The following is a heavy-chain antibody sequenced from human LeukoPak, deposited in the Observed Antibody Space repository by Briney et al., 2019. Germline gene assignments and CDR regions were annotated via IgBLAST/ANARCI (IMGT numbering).Heavy chain of an antibody. CDR2: IYYSGSS. CDR1: GGSISGSSYY. Sequence: SETLSLTCTVSGGSISGSSYYWGWIRQPPGRGLEWIGSIYYSGSSYYNPSLKSRVTISVDTSKNQFSLKLSSVTAADTAVYYCARDGVPAANGNYWGQGTLVTVSS. CDR3: ARDGVPAANGNY. V-gene: IGHV4-39*07. J-gene: IGHJ4*02. D-gene: IGHD2-2*01.